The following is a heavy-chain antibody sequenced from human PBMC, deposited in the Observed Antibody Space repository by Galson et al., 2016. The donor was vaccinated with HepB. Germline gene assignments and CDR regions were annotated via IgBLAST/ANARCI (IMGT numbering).Heavy chain of an antibody. J-gene: IGHJ4*02. V-gene: IGHV3-7*01. CDR3: TKVKGDIAVAGPFDY. Sequence: SLRLSCAASGFTFSTYWMTWVRQAPGKGLEWVANIKQDGSEKNYVDSVKGRFTISRDNSKNTLYLQMNSLRAEDTAVYYCTKVKGDIAVAGPFDYWGQGTLVTVSS. D-gene: IGHD6-19*01. CDR1: GFTFSTYW. CDR2: IKQDGSEK.